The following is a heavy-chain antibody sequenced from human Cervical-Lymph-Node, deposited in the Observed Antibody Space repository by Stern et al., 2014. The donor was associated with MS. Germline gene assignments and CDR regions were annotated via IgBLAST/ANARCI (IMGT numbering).Heavy chain of an antibody. CDR1: GYSFTNYW. CDR3: ARHCAKREQCAFDY. J-gene: IGHJ4*02. V-gene: IGHV5-51*01. CDR2: LYPGDSDT. Sequence: MQLVQSGAEVKKPGESLKISCKGSGYSFTNYWIGWVRQMPGKGLEWMGILYPGDSDTRYSPSFQGQVTISADKSIRTASLQWSSLKASDTAMYYCARHCAKREQCAFDYWGQGTLVTVSS. D-gene: IGHD6-19*01.